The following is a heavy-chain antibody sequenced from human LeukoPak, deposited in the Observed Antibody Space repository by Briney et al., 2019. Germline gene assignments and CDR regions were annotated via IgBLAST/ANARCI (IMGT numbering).Heavy chain of an antibody. CDR2: IYPGDSDT. CDR1: GYSFSTYW. CDR3: ARRGSGWTIDY. J-gene: IGHJ4*02. D-gene: IGHD6-19*01. Sequence: GESLKISCKGSGYSFSTYWIGWVRRMPGKVLEWMGIIYPGDSDTRYSPSFQGKVTISADKSISTAYLQWNSLKASDTAMYYCARRGSGWTIDYWGQGTLVTVSS. V-gene: IGHV5-51*01.